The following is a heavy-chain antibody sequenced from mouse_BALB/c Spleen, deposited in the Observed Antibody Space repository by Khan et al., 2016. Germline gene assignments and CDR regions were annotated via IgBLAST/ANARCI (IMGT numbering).Heavy chain of an antibody. CDR3: ARSTTATRLFTY. J-gene: IGHJ3*01. CDR2: IRYSGST. V-gene: IGHV3-2*02. CDR1: GYSITSDYA. D-gene: IGHD1-2*01. Sequence: EVQLQESGPGLVKPSQSLSLTCTVTGYSITSDYAWNWIRQFPGNKLEWMGYIRYSGSTSYNPSLKSRLSITRDTSTNQFFLQLTSVTTEDTATYYCARSTTATRLFTYWGQGTLVTVSA.